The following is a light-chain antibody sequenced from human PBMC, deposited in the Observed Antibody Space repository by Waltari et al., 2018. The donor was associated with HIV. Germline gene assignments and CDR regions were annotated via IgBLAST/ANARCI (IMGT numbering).Light chain of an antibody. Sequence: QSALTQPASVSGSPGQSITISCTGTSSDVGGYNYVSWNQQHPGKAPKLMIYEVSNRPSGVSNRFSGSMSGNTASLTISGLQAEDEADYYCSSYTSTSTSEFGGGTKLTVL. CDR2: EVS. CDR1: SSDVGGYNY. J-gene: IGLJ3*02. CDR3: SSYTSTSTSE. V-gene: IGLV2-14*01.